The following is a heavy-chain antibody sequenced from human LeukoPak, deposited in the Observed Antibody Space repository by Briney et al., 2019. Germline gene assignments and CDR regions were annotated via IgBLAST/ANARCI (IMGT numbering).Heavy chain of an antibody. CDR1: GYTFTGYY. CDR2: INPNNGNT. V-gene: IGHV1-8*02. J-gene: IGHJ5*02. Sequence: ASVKVSCKASGYTFTGYYMHWVRQAPGQGLEWMGRINPNNGNTGYAQKFQGRVTMTRDTYTSTAYMELRGLRPEDTAVYYCVRDAEGAGISVNFWFDPWGQGTLVTVSS. CDR3: VRDAEGAGISVNFWFDP. D-gene: IGHD1-14*01.